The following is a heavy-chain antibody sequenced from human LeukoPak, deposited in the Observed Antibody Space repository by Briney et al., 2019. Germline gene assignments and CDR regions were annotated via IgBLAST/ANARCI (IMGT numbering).Heavy chain of an antibody. J-gene: IGHJ5*02. CDR2: INHSGST. CDR3: AKAPRITRVRGWFDP. V-gene: IGHV4-34*01. D-gene: IGHD3-10*01. CDR1: GGSFSGYY. Sequence: SETLSLTCAVYGGSFSGYYWSWIRQPPGKGLEWIGEINHSGSTNFNPSLKSRVTISVDTSKNQFSLKLSSVTAADTAVYYCAKAPRITRVRGWFDPWGKGTLVTVSS.